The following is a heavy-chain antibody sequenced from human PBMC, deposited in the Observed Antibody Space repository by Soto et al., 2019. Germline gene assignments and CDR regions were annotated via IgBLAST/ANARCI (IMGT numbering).Heavy chain of an antibody. CDR2: ISYDGSNK. J-gene: IGHJ4*02. V-gene: IGHV3-30*03. D-gene: IGHD5-12*01. CDR3: ESVRDGYKYYALGSY. Sequence: PRGSLGLAFSASVFRFRSYGMHWVRPAPGKGLEWVAVISYDGSNKYYADSVKGRFTISRDNSKNTLYLQMNSLRAEDTAVYYCESVRDGYKYYALGSYWRQGTLVTVSS. CDR1: VFRFRSYG.